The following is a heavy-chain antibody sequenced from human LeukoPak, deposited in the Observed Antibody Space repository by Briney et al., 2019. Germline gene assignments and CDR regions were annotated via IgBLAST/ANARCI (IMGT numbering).Heavy chain of an antibody. CDR2: ISGSGGST. D-gene: IGHD6-13*01. J-gene: IGHJ4*02. CDR3: AKSADSSSWYYFDY. V-gene: IGHV3-23*01. Sequence: GGSLRLSCGASGFTFRNFWMNWVRQAPGKGLEWVSAISGSGGSTYYADSVKGRFTISRDNSKNTLYLQMNSLRAEDTAVYYCAKSADSSSWYYFDYWGQGTLVTVSS. CDR1: GFTFRNFW.